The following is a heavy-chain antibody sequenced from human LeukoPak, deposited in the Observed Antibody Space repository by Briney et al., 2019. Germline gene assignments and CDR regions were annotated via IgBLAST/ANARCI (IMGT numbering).Heavy chain of an antibody. J-gene: IGHJ4*02. D-gene: IGHD5-18*01. CDR2: INHSGST. CDR3: ATGVMSYGYTSFDY. Sequence: PSETLSLTCAVYGGSFSGYYWSWIRQPPGKGLEWIGEINHSGSTNYNPSLKSRVTISVDTSKNQFSLKLSSVTAADTAVYYCATGVMSYGYTSFDYWGQGTLVTVSS. CDR1: GGSFSGYY. V-gene: IGHV4-34*01.